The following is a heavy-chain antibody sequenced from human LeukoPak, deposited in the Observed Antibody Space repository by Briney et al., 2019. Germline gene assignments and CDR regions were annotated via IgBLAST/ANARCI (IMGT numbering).Heavy chain of an antibody. J-gene: IGHJ4*02. CDR1: GYTFTGYY. D-gene: IGHD4-17*01. CDR3: AREIYGDYGEIDY. V-gene: IGHV1-2*02. CDR2: INPNSGGT. Sequence: ASVKVSCKASGYTFTGYYMHWVRQAPGQGLEWMGWINPNSGGTNYAQKFQGRVTMTRDTSISTAYMELSRLRSDDTAVYYCAREIYGDYGEIDYWGQGTLVTVS.